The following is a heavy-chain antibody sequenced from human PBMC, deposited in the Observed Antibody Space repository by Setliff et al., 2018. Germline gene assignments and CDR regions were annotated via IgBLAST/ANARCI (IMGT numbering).Heavy chain of an antibody. Sequence: PGGSLSLSCAASGFTFSSLWMSWIRQPPGKGLEWFGEINHSGSGDYNPSFKSRVTISVDTSKKQFSLTLTSVTAADTALYYCRQAVVGRDVFDIWGQGTVVTVSS. D-gene: IGHD1-1*01. J-gene: IGHJ3*02. CDR2: INHSGSG. V-gene: IGHV4-34*08. CDR3: RQAVVGRDVFDI. CDR1: GFTFSSLW.